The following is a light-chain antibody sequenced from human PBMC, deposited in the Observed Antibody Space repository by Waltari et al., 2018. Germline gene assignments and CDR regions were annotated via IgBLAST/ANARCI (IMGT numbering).Light chain of an antibody. V-gene: IGLV6-57*04. Sequence: FLLTQPHSVSESPGKTITISCTRSGGSIASDYVQWYQQRPGSAPTTVIFENFQRPSVFPHRFSCSIDISSNSASLIISGLKTEDEADYYCQSSDNNTVFFGGGTRLTVL. J-gene: IGLJ2*01. CDR3: QSSDNNTVF. CDR1: GGSIASDY. CDR2: ENF.